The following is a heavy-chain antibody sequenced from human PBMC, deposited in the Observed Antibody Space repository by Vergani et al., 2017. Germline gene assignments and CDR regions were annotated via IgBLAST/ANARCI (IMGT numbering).Heavy chain of an antibody. J-gene: IGHJ4*02. CDR2: IYHSGST. CDR1: GYSISSGHY. CDR3: ARISLNQWELIDY. Sequence: VQLQESGPGLVKPSETLSLTCAVSGYSISSGHYWVWTQQPPGKGLEWIGSIYHSGSTYYNRSLKSRVTISVDTSRNQFSLKVSSVTAADTTVYYYARISLNQWELIDYWGQGTLVTVSS. V-gene: IGHV4-38-2*01. D-gene: IGHD1-26*01.